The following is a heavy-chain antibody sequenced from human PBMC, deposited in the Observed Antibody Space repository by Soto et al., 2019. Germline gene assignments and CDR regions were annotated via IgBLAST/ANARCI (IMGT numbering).Heavy chain of an antibody. Sequence: QVQLVESGGGVVQPGRSLRLSCAASGFTFSSYGMHWVRQAPGKGLEWVAVIWYDGSNKYYADSVKGRFTISRDNSKNTLYLQMNRLRAEDTDVYYCARGYCSSTGCYYSPYFDYWGQGTLVTVSS. CDR2: IWYDGSNK. D-gene: IGHD2-2*01. CDR3: ARGYCSSTGCYYSPYFDY. CDR1: GFTFSSYG. V-gene: IGHV3-33*01. J-gene: IGHJ4*02.